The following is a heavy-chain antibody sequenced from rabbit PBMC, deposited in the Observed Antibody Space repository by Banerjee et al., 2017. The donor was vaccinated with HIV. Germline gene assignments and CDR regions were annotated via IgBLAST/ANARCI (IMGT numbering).Heavy chain of an antibody. D-gene: IGHD4-1*01. CDR3: ARDLAGAIGWNFNL. V-gene: IGHV1S40*01. CDR2: ISTSSGNT. J-gene: IGHJ4*01. Sequence: QSLEESGGDLVKPGASLTLTCTASGFSFSSNAMCWVRQAPGKGLELIACISTSSGNTWYASWAKGRFTISKTSSTTVPLQMTSLTAADTATYFCARDLAGAIGWNFNLWGPGTLVTVS. CDR1: GFSFSSNA.